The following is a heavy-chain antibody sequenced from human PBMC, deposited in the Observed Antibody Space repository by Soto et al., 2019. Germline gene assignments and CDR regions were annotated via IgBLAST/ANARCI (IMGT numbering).Heavy chain of an antibody. J-gene: IGHJ4*02. D-gene: IGHD3-22*01. V-gene: IGHV3-33*01. CDR3: ARVGDPMIVVAYFDY. CDR1: GFTFSSYG. Sequence: QVQLVESGGGVVQPGRSLRLSCEASGFTFSSYGMHWVRQAPGKGLEWVAVIWYDGSNKYYADSVKGRFTISRDNSKNTLYLQMNSLRAEDTAVYYCARVGDPMIVVAYFDYWGQGTLVTVSS. CDR2: IWYDGSNK.